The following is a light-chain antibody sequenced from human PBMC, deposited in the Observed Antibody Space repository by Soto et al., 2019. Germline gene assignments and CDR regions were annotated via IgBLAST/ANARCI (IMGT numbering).Light chain of an antibody. J-gene: IGLJ3*02. Sequence: QSALTQPASVSGSPGQSITISCTGSSSDIGSYNLVSWYQQHPGKAPKLMIYEGSKRPSGVSNRFSGSKPGNTASLTISGLHAEDEAYYCCCSNVGRSTYLFGGGTKLTVL. CDR3: CSNVGRSTYL. CDR2: EGS. CDR1: SSDIGSYNL. V-gene: IGLV2-23*01.